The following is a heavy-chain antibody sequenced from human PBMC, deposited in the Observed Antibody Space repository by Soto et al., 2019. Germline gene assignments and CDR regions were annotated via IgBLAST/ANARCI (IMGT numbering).Heavy chain of an antibody. D-gene: IGHD3-10*01. CDR3: ARAIKLGEPRTTFDP. Sequence: GGSLRLSCAASGFTFSSYSMNWVRQAPGKGLEWVSSISSSSSYIYYADSVKGRFTISRDNAKNSLYLQMNSLRAEDTAVYYCARAIKLGEPRTTFDPWGPGTLVTVSS. CDR1: GFTFSSYS. CDR2: ISSSSSYI. V-gene: IGHV3-21*01. J-gene: IGHJ5*02.